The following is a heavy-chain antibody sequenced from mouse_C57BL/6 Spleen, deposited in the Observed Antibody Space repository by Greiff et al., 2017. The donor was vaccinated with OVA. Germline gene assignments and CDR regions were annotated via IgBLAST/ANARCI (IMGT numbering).Heavy chain of an antibody. V-gene: IGHV1-82*01. CDR3: ARGPSTGPYYAMDY. CDR2: IYPGDGDT. CDR1: GYAFSSSW. J-gene: IGHJ4*01. Sequence: QVQLKESGPELVKPGASVKISCKASGYAFSSSWMNWVKQRPGKGLEWIGRIYPGDGDTNYNGKFKGKATLTADKSSSTAYMQLSSLTSEDSAVYFCARGPSTGPYYAMDYWGQGTSVTVSS. D-gene: IGHD4-1*02.